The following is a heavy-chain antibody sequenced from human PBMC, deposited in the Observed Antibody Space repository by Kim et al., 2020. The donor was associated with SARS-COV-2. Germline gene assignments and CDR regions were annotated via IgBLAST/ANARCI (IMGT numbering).Heavy chain of an antibody. D-gene: IGHD3-10*01. Sequence: GGSLRLSCAVSGFTFDTNAMSWVRQAPGRGLEWVSSISGSGTHKYYADSVKGRFTSSRDNSKNTVYLQMNSLRAEDTALYYCAKDIHASGCLLPYYFDYWGQGATVS. V-gene: IGHV3-23*01. CDR1: GFTFDTNA. CDR2: ISGSGTHK. J-gene: IGHJ4*02. CDR3: AKDIHASGCLLPYYFDY.